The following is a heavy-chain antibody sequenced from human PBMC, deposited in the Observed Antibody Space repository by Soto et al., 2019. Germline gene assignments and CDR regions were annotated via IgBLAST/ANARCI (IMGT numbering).Heavy chain of an antibody. CDR2: INPNSGGT. CDR1: GYTFTGYY. Sequence: ASVKVSCKASGYTFTGYYMHWVRQAPGQGLEWMGWINPNSGGTNYAQKFQGRVTMTRDTSISTAYMELSRLRSDDTAVYYCASNHLNMYRSSTSCYSDYYYGMDVWGQGTTVTVSS. CDR3: ASNHLNMYRSSTSCYSDYYYGMDV. J-gene: IGHJ6*02. D-gene: IGHD2-2*02. V-gene: IGHV1-2*02.